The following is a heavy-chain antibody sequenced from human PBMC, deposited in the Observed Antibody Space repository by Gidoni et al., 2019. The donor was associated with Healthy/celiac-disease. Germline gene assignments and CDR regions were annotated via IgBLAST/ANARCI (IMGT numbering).Heavy chain of an antibody. Sequence: QVQLVESGGGVVQPGRSLRLSCAASGFTFSSYGMHWVRQAPGKGLEWVAVISYDGSNKYYADSVKGRFTISRDNSKNTLYLQMNSLRAEDTAVYYCAKDPVTTLSYYFDYWGQGTLVTVSS. D-gene: IGHD4-17*01. V-gene: IGHV3-30*18. J-gene: IGHJ4*02. CDR3: AKDPVTTLSYYFDY. CDR1: GFTFSSYG. CDR2: ISYDGSNK.